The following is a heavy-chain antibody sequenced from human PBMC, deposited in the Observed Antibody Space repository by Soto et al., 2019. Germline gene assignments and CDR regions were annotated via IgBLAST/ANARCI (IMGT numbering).Heavy chain of an antibody. Sequence: QVQLQESGPGLVKPSETLSLTCTVSGGSVSSGSYYWSWIRQPPGKGLEWIGYIYYSGSTNYNPSLKSRVTISVDTSKNQFSLKLSSVTAADTAVYYCARDRYYAFDIWGQGTVVTVSS. CDR3: ARDRYYAFDI. CDR2: IYYSGST. J-gene: IGHJ3*02. D-gene: IGHD3-16*02. V-gene: IGHV4-61*01. CDR1: GGSVSSGSYY.